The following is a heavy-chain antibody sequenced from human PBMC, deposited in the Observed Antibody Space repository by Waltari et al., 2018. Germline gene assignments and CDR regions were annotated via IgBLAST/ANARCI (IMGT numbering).Heavy chain of an antibody. CDR2: ISAYNGNT. J-gene: IGHJ6*02. V-gene: IGHV1-18*01. CDR1: GYTFTSYG. CDR3: ARGLEYGSSGIVAPITDGMDV. Sequence: QVQLVQSGAEVKKPGASVKVSCKASGYTFTSYGISWVRPAPGQGREGMGWISAYNGNTNYAQKLQGRVTMTTDTSTSTAYMELRSLRSDDTAVYYCARGLEYGSSGIVAPITDGMDVWGQGTTVTVSS. D-gene: IGHD6-13*01.